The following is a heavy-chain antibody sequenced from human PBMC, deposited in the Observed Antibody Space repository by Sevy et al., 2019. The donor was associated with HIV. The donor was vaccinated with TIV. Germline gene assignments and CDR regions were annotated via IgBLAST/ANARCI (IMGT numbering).Heavy chain of an antibody. V-gene: IGHV3-74*01. CDR1: GFTFSSYW. J-gene: IGHJ3*02. D-gene: IGHD4-17*01. CDR3: ARASDGPTGHYAFDI. CDR2: INSDGSST. Sequence: GGSLRLSCAASGFTFSSYWMHWVRQAPGKGLVWVSRINSDGSSTSYADSVKGRFTISRDNAKNTLYLQMNSLRAEDTAVYYCARASDGPTGHYAFDIWGQGTMVTVSS.